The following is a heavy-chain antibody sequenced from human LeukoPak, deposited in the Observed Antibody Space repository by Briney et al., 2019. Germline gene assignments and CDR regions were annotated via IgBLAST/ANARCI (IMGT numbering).Heavy chain of an antibody. CDR1: GGSFSGYY. CDR2: INHSGST. Sequence: SETLSLTCAVYGGSFSGYYWSWIRQPPGKGLEWIGEINHSGSTNYNPSLKSRVTISVDTSKNQFSLELSSVTSANTAVYYCARGSRRLADFHYRGQGTLVTVSS. CDR3: ARGSRRLADFHY. V-gene: IGHV4-34*01. J-gene: IGHJ4*02. D-gene: IGHD6-19*01.